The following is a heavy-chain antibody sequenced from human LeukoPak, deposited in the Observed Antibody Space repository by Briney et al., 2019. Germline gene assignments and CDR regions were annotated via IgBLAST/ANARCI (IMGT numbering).Heavy chain of an antibody. CDR3: ATVYCSSTSCYNGRNDY. CDR2: MIPIFGTA. CDR1: GGTFSSYA. Sequence: PVKVSCKASGGTFSSYAISWVRQAPGQGLEWMGGMIPIFGTANYAQKFQGRVTITADESTSTAYMELSSLRSEDAAVYYCATVYCSSTSCYNGRNDYWGQGTLVTVSS. J-gene: IGHJ4*02. V-gene: IGHV1-69*13. D-gene: IGHD2-2*02.